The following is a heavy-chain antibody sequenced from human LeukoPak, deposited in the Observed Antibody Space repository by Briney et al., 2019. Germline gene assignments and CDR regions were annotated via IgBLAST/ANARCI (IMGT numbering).Heavy chain of an antibody. CDR2: MNPNSGNT. V-gene: IGHV1-8*03. D-gene: IGHD3-3*01. J-gene: IGHJ4*02. CDR1: GYTFTSYD. CDR3: ARDGFTITSPTLDY. Sequence: ASVKVSCKASGYTFTSYDINWVRQATGQGLEWMGWMNPNSGNTGYAQKFQGRVTITRNTSISTAYMELSSLRSEDTAVYYCARDGFTITSPTLDYWGQGTLGTVSS.